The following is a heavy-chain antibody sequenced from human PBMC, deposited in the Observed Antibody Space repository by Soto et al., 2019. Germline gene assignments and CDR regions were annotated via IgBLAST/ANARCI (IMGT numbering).Heavy chain of an antibody. J-gene: IGHJ4*02. D-gene: IGHD2-15*01. V-gene: IGHV4-38-2*01. CDR3: ARKDTVRDYPY. CDR2: LYHIGTT. Sequence: SETLSLTCAVSGDSISSGYYWAWIRQSPGMGLEWVASLYHIGTTNYNRSLTSRVTISVDRTKNQVYLKLSSVTGADAAVYYCARKDTVRDYPYCGQGKMVTVSS. CDR1: GDSISSGYY.